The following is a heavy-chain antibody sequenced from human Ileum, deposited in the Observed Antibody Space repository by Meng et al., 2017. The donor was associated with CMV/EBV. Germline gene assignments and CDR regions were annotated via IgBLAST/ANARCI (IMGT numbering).Heavy chain of an antibody. CDR2: INYRGTT. CDR3: AFEGEAY. CDR1: GGPFSNYY. D-gene: IGHD3-16*01. J-gene: IGHJ1*01. V-gene: IGHV4-34*01. Sequence: GSLRLSCAVFGGPFSNYYWSWIRQPPGKGLEWIGEINYRGTTNYNPSLKSRLSVSVDTSKNQFSLKLSSVTAADTAIYYCAFEGEAYWGQGTLVTVSS.